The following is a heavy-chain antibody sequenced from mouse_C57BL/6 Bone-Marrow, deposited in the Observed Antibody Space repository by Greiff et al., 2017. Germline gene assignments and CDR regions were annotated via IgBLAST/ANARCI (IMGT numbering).Heavy chain of an antibody. CDR2: IDPENGDT. D-gene: IGHD1-1*01. Sequence: VQLQQSGAELVRPGASVKLSCTASGFNIKDDYMHWVKQRPEQGLEWIGWIDPENGDTEYASKFQGKATITADTSSNTAYLQLSSLTSEDTAVYYCTTRGYYGSSYWYFDVWGTGTTGTVSS. J-gene: IGHJ1*03. V-gene: IGHV14-4*01. CDR1: GFNIKDDY. CDR3: TTRGYYGSSYWYFDV.